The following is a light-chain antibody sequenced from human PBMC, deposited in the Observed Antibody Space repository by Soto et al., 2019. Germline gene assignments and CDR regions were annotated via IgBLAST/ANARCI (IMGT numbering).Light chain of an antibody. CDR2: KAS. V-gene: IGKV1-5*03. CDR1: ESISSW. J-gene: IGKJ4*01. Sequence: DIQMTQFPSTLSASVGDRVTITCRASESISSWLAWYQQKPGKAPKILIYKASTLQSGVPSRFTCSGSGTEFTLTISSLQPDDFASYYCQHYSVFPLTFGGGTKVEIK. CDR3: QHYSVFPLT.